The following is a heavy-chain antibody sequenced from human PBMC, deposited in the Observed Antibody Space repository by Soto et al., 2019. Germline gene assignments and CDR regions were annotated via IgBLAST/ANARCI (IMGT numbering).Heavy chain of an antibody. CDR2: INAGNGNT. CDR3: ARGEFLSYDDY. Sequence: QVQLVQSGAEVKKPGASVKVSCKASGYTFTSYAMHWVRQAPGQRLEWMGWINAGNGNTKYSQKFQGRVTITRDTSASTAYMELSSLRSEDTAVYDCARGEFLSYDDYWGQGTLVTVSS. D-gene: IGHD3-16*01. V-gene: IGHV1-3*01. J-gene: IGHJ4*02. CDR1: GYTFTSYA.